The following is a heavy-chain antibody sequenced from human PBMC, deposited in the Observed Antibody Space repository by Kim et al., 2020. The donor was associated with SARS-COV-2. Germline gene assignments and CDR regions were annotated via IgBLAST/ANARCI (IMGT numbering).Heavy chain of an antibody. CDR1: GFTFSAYV. CDR3: AKESTVTYWYFAL. V-gene: IGHV3-23*01. J-gene: IGHJ2*01. Sequence: GGSLRLSCAASGFTFSAYVMSWVRQAPGRGLEWVSAISGNGGSTYYADSVRGRFTISRDSSKNTLYLQMNSLRVEDTAVYYCAKESTVTYWYFALWGRGT. D-gene: IGHD4-17*01. CDR2: ISGNGGST.